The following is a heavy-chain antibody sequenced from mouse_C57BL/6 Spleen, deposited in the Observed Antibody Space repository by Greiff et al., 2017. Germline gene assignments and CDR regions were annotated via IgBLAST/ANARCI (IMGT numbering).Heavy chain of an antibody. Sequence: QVQLQQPGAELVKPGASVKLSCKASGYTFTSYWMHWVKQRPGQGLEWIGMIHPNSGSTNYNEKFKSKATLTVDKSSSTAYMQLSSLTSEDSAVYYCARRASPRWYFDVWGTGTTVTVSS. CDR1: GYTFTSYW. D-gene: IGHD3-3*01. J-gene: IGHJ1*03. CDR3: ARRASPRWYFDV. V-gene: IGHV1-64*01. CDR2: IHPNSGST.